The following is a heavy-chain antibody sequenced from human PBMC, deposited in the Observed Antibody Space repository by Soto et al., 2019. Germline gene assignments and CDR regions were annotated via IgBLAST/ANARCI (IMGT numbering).Heavy chain of an antibody. V-gene: IGHV1-24*01. CDR3: ARGASTNTIFGVAIHQDDAFDI. CDR2: FDPEDGET. D-gene: IGHD3-3*01. J-gene: IGHJ3*02. Sequence: ASVKVSCKVSGYTLTELSMHWVRQAPGKGLEWMGGFDPEDGETIYAQKFQGRVTMTEDTSTDTAYMELSSLRSEDTAVYYCARGASTNTIFGVAIHQDDAFDIWGQGTMVTVS. CDR1: GYTLTELS.